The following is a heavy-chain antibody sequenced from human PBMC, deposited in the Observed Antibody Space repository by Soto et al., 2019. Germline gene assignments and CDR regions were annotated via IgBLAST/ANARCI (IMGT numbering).Heavy chain of an antibody. CDR3: AKGMTLAGSLYYYYGMDV. CDR1: GFTFSSYS. CDR2: ISRSSDYI. V-gene: IGHV3-21*01. J-gene: IGHJ6*02. Sequence: EMQLVESGGGLVKPGGSLRLPCVVSGFTFSSYSMNWVRQAPGRGLEWVSSISRSSDYIYYGDSVKGRFIISRDNAKNALYLQMNSLRAEDTAIYYCAKGMTLAGSLYYYYGMDVWGQGTTVTVSS. D-gene: IGHD6-19*01.